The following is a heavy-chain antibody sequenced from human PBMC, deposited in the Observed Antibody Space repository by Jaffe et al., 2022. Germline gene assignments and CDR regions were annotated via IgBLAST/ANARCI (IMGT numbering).Heavy chain of an antibody. CDR1: GFTFSSYS. V-gene: IGHV3-21*01. Sequence: EVQLVESGGGLVKPGGSLRLSCAASGFTFSSYSMNWVRQAPGKGLEWVSSISSSSSYIYYADSVKGRFTISRDNAKNSLYLQMNSLRAEDTAVYYCARGDSSSWYYFDYWGQGTLVTVSS. CDR3: ARGDSSSWYYFDY. D-gene: IGHD6-13*01. CDR2: ISSSSSYI. J-gene: IGHJ4*02.